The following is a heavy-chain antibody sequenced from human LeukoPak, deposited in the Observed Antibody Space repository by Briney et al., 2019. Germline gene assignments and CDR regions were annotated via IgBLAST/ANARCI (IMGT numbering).Heavy chain of an antibody. D-gene: IGHD4-23*01. CDR3: ARARWGHFDY. CDR1: GGSFSGYY. CDR2: INHSGST. V-gene: IGHV4-34*01. J-gene: IGHJ4*02. Sequence: SETLSLTCAVYGGSFSGYYWSWIRQPPGKGLEWIGEINHSGSTNYNPSLKSRVTISVDTSKNQFSLKLSSVTAADTAVYYCARARWGHFDYWGQGTLVTVSS.